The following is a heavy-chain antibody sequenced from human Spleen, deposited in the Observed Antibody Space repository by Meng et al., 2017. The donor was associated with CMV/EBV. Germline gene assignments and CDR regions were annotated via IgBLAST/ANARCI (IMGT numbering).Heavy chain of an antibody. CDR3: ARLRATVTPHNNGFDP. CDR2: IYPGGSDT. CDR1: GYSFTSYW. V-gene: IGHV5-51*01. D-gene: IGHD4-11*01. J-gene: IGHJ5*02. Sequence: SGYSFTSYWIGWVRQMPGKGLEWMGFIYPGGSDTRYAQSFQGKVTISADKSISTAYLQWSSLKASDTAMYYCARLRATVTPHNNGFDPWGQGTLVTVSS.